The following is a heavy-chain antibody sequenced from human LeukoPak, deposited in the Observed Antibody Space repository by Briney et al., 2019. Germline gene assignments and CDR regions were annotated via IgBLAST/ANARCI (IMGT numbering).Heavy chain of an antibody. D-gene: IGHD3-22*01. V-gene: IGHV3-30-3*01. Sequence: PGGSLRLSCAASGFTFSSYAMHWVRQAPGKGLEWVAVISYGGSNKYYADSVKGRFTISRDNSKNTLYLQMNSLRAEDTAVYYCARGAHYYDSSGYWFDPWGQGTLVTVSS. CDR1: GFTFSSYA. CDR2: ISYGGSNK. CDR3: ARGAHYYDSSGYWFDP. J-gene: IGHJ5*02.